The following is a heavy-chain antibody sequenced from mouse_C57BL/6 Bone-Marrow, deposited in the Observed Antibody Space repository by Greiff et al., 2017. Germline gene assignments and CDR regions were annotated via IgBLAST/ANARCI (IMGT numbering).Heavy chain of an antibody. D-gene: IGHD1-1*01. Sequence: QVQLQQPGAELVRPGTSVKLSCKASGYTFTSYWMHWVKQRPGQGLEWIGVIDPSDSYTNYNQKFKGKATLTVDTSSSTAYMQLSSLTSEDSAVYYCARSGPDYYGSSYSYYFDYWGQGTTLTVSS. CDR2: IDPSDSYT. V-gene: IGHV1-59*01. CDR3: ARSGPDYYGSSYSYYFDY. CDR1: GYTFTSYW. J-gene: IGHJ2*01.